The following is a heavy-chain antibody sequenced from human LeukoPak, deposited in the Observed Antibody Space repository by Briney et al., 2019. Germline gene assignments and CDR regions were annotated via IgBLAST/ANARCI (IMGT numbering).Heavy chain of an antibody. CDR3: AREPYDYVWGSYRYNFDY. D-gene: IGHD3-16*02. V-gene: IGHV4-4*02. CDR2: IYHSGST. Sequence: SETLSLTCAVSGGPISSSNWWSWVRQPPGKGLEWIGEIYHSGSTNYNPSLKSRVTMSVDTSKNQFSLKLSSVTAADTAVYYCAREPYDYVWGSYRYNFDYWGQGTLVTVSS. J-gene: IGHJ4*02. CDR1: GGPISSSNW.